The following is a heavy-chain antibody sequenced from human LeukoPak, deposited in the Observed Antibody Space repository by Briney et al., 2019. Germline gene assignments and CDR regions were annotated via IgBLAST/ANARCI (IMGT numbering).Heavy chain of an antibody. D-gene: IGHD1-26*01. CDR2: VSAYNGNT. Sequence: GASVKVSCKASGYPFTSYDINWVRQATGQGLEWMGWVSAYNGNTNYAQKLQGRVTMTTDTSTSTAYMELRSLRSDDTAVYYCARTGIVGATSLDYWGQGTLVTVSS. CDR3: ARTGIVGATSLDY. CDR1: GYPFTSYD. J-gene: IGHJ4*02. V-gene: IGHV1-18*01.